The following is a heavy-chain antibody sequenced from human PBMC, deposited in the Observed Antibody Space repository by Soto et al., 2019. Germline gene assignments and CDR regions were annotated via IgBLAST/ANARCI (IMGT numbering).Heavy chain of an antibody. V-gene: IGHV3-15*07. J-gene: IGHJ4*02. Sequence: EVQLVESGGGLVKPGGSLRLSCAASGFSFTSAWMNWVRQIPGKGLEWVGRIKTNIDGGATDYSAPVKGRFTISRDDSKDTLYLQMNSLKTEVTAVYYCTTGRGGSAYVPGAYWGQGALVTVSS. CDR1: GFSFTSAW. CDR3: TTGRGGSAYVPGAY. D-gene: IGHD5-12*01. CDR2: IKTNIDGGAT.